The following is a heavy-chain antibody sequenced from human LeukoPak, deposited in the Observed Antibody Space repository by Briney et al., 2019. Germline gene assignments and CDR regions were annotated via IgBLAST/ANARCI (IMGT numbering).Heavy chain of an antibody. CDR3: ATYDNWVAGDV. J-gene: IGHJ6*02. D-gene: IGHD1-1*01. V-gene: IGHV3-7*01. CDR2: INKEGNEE. Sequence: GGSLRLSCAASGYTFKDYWMSWVRQAPGKGPEWVANINKEGNEEHFVDSVKGRFTVSRDNAKNSLFLQMNSLRVEDTAVYYCATYDNWVAGDVWGQGTTVSVSS. CDR1: GYTFKDYW.